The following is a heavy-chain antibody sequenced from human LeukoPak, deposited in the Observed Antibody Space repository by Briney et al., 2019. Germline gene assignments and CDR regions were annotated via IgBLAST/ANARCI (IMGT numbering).Heavy chain of an antibody. J-gene: IGHJ4*02. CDR1: GFTFSSYW. CDR2: INSDGSST. Sequence: GGSLRLSCAASGFTFSSYWMHWVRQAPGKGLVWVSRINSDGSSTTYADSVKGRFTISRDNAKNTLDLQMNSLRAEDTAVYYCARDRFGGRPDYWGQGTLVTVSS. V-gene: IGHV3-74*01. CDR3: ARDRFGGRPDY. D-gene: IGHD1-26*01.